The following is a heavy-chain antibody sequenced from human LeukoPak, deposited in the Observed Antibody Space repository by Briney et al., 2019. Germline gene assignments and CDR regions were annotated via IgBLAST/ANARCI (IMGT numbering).Heavy chain of an antibody. Sequence: QSGGSLRLSCAASGFTVSSKYMSWVRQAPGKGLEWVSAISGSGGSTYYADSVKGRFTISRDNSKNTLYLQMNSLRAEDTAVYYCAKDRDYVGAPEKFDYWGQGTLVTVSS. CDR2: ISGSGGST. V-gene: IGHV3-23*01. CDR3: AKDRDYVGAPEKFDY. J-gene: IGHJ4*02. CDR1: GFTVSSKY. D-gene: IGHD1-26*01.